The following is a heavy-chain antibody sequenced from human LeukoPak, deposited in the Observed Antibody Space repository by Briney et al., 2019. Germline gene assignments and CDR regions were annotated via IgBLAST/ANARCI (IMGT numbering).Heavy chain of an antibody. V-gene: IGHV3-23*01. CDR2: ISGSGGST. CDR3: AKDRDYDILTGYYPRGGYYFDY. J-gene: IGHJ4*02. CDR1: GFTFSSYA. D-gene: IGHD3-9*01. Sequence: QPGGSLRLPCAASGFTFSSYAMSWVRQAPGKGLEWVSAISGSGGSTYYADSVKGRFTISRDNSKNTLYLQMNSLRAEDTAVYYCAKDRDYDILTGYYPRGGYYFDYWGQGTLVTVSS.